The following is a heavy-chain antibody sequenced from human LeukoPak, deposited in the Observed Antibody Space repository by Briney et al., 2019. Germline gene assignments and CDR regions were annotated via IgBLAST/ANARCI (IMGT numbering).Heavy chain of an antibody. CDR2: ISSRSSSI. CDR3: AREMTGSXXXDY. Sequence: GGSLRLSCAASGFTFSSYIMNWVRQAPGKGLEWVSYISSRSSSIYYADSVKGRFTISRDNAKNSLYLQMNSLRDEDTAVYYCAREMTGSXXXDYWGQGTLVTVSS. J-gene: IGHJ4*02. CDR1: GFTFSSYI. D-gene: IGHD3-10*01. V-gene: IGHV3-48*02.